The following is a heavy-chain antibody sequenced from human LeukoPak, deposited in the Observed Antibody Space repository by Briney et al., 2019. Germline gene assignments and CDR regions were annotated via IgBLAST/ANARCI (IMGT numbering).Heavy chain of an antibody. CDR3: ATNQQGYCSSTSCSYYFDY. D-gene: IGHD2-2*01. Sequence: PGGSLRLSCAASGFTFSSYEMNWVRQAPGKGLEWVSYISSSGSTIYYADSVKGRFTISRDNAKNSLYLQMNSLRAEDTAVYYCATNQQGYCSSTSCSYYFDYWGQGTLVTVSS. CDR1: GFTFSSYE. V-gene: IGHV3-48*03. J-gene: IGHJ4*02. CDR2: ISSSGSTI.